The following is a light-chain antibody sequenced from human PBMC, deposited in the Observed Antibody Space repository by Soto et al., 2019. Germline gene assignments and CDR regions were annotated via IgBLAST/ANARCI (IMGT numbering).Light chain of an antibody. V-gene: IGKV1-39*01. CDR3: QQSYSTPWT. CDR1: QSISSY. CDR2: AAS. Sequence: DIQMTQSPSSLSASVGDRVTITCRASQSISSYLNWYQQKPGKAPKLLIYAASSLQSGVPSRFRGSGSGTDFTLTISSLQPEDFATYFCQQSYSTPWTFGQVTKVEIK. J-gene: IGKJ1*01.